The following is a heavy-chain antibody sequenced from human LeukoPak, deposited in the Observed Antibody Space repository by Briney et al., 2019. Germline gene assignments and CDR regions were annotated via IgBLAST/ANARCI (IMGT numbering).Heavy chain of an antibody. CDR3: AKDRGSWNKLTDY. V-gene: IGHV1-18*01. D-gene: IGHD6-13*01. J-gene: IGHJ4*02. Sequence: ASVKVSCKASGYTFNRFGNSWVRQAPGQGLEWMGWISAYNGEANYGQKFQGRVTMTTDTSTTTAYMELTSLRSDDTAVYYCAKDRGSWNKLTDYWGQGTLVTVSS. CDR1: GYTFNRFG. CDR2: ISAYNGEA.